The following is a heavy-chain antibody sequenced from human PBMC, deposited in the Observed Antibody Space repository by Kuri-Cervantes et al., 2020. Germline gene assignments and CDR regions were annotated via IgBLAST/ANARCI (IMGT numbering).Heavy chain of an antibody. V-gene: IGHV1-69*10. D-gene: IGHD4-17*01. J-gene: IGHJ4*02. CDR1: GGTFSSYA. CDR2: ITPFNGNT. Sequence: SVKVSCKASGGTFSSYAISWVRQAPGQGLEWMGWITPFNGNTNYAQKFQDRVTITRDRSMSTVYMELSSLRSEDTAVYYCARDVGDRFDYWGQGTLVTVSS. CDR3: ARDVGDRFDY.